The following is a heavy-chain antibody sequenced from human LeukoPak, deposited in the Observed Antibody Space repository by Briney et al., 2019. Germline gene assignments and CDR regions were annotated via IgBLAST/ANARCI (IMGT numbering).Heavy chain of an antibody. V-gene: IGHV3-20*04. CDR3: ARGPFASGSYSLYGYGSVFDY. Sequence: GGSLRLSCAASGFTFDDYGMSWVRQAPGKGLEWVSGISWSGGNTGYADSVNGRFTISRDNAKNSLYLQMNSLRAEDTAVCYCARGPFASGSYSLYGYGSVFDYWGQGTLVTVSS. D-gene: IGHD3-10*01. CDR2: ISWSGGNT. J-gene: IGHJ4*02. CDR1: GFTFDDYG.